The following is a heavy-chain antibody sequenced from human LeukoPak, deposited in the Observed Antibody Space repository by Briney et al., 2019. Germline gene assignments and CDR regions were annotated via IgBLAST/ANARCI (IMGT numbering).Heavy chain of an antibody. CDR1: GFTFSSYA. Sequence: GGSLRLSCAASGFTFSSYAMNWVRQAPGKGLEWVSGIGGSGGNTYYADSVKGRFTISRDNSKNTLYLQVNSLRAEDTAVYYCAKGPIPYCGGDCYAQPFDYWGQGTLVTVSS. V-gene: IGHV3-23*01. CDR3: AKGPIPYCGGDCYAQPFDY. CDR2: IGGSGGNT. D-gene: IGHD2-21*02. J-gene: IGHJ4*02.